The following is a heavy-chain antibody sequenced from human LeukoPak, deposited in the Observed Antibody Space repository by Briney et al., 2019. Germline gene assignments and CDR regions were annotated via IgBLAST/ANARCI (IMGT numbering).Heavy chain of an antibody. CDR3: ARVRDGYNGIKIDP. CDR1: GGSITSGGYS. D-gene: IGHD5-24*01. V-gene: IGHV4-30-2*01. Sequence: KASETLSLTCAVSGGSITSGGYSWSWIRQPPGKGLEWIGYTSHSGSTYYNLSLKSRVTISVDRSKNQFSLKLSSVTAADTAVYYCARVRDGYNGIKIDPWGQGTLVTVSS. CDR2: TSHSGST. J-gene: IGHJ5*02.